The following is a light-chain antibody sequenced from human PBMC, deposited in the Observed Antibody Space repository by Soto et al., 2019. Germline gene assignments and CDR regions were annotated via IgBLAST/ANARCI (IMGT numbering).Light chain of an antibody. CDR3: SLYKSENAYV. J-gene: IGLJ1*01. V-gene: IGLV2-18*01. CDR2: EVS. CDR1: STDFVSYNR. Sequence: ALTQPPSVSGSPGQSVTISCTGTSTDFVSYNRVSWYQQPPGTAPKLMIYEVSKRPSGVPDRFSGSKSGNTASLTISGLQAADEADYYCSLYKSENAYVFGTGTKVTVL.